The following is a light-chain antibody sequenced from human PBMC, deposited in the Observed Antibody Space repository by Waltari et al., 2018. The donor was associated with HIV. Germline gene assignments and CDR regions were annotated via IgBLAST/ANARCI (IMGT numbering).Light chain of an antibody. CDR2: DES. CDR1: NIGSKS. J-gene: IGLJ2*01. Sequence: SYVLTQPPSVSVAPGQTARITCGGNNIGSKSVHWYQQKPGQAPVLVIYDESDRPSGISERFAGANSGNTATLSSSRVEAGDEADYYCQVWDSSSDHVVFGGGTKLTVL. V-gene: IGLV3-21*02. CDR3: QVWDSSSDHVV.